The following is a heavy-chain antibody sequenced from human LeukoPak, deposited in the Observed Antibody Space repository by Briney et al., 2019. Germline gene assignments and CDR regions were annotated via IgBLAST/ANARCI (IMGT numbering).Heavy chain of an antibody. V-gene: IGHV1-69*13. Sequence: SVTVSCTASGGTFSSYAISWVRQAPGQGLEWMGGIIPIFGTANYAQKFQGRVTITADESTSTAYMELSSLRSEDTAVYYCARSGVAAAGTYDYWGQGTLVTVSS. J-gene: IGHJ4*02. CDR1: GGTFSSYA. CDR3: ARSGVAAAGTYDY. D-gene: IGHD6-13*01. CDR2: IIPIFGTA.